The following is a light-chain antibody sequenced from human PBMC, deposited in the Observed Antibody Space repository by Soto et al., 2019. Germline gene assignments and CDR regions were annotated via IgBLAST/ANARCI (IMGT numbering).Light chain of an antibody. CDR3: QQYNTYST. Sequence: DIQMTQSPSTLSASVGDRVTITCRASRSISTWLAWYQQKPGLAPKLLIYKASILESGVPSRFSGGGSGTEFTLTINSLQPDDFATYFCQQYNTYSTFGQGTKVDIK. J-gene: IGKJ1*01. CDR1: RSISTW. CDR2: KAS. V-gene: IGKV1-5*03.